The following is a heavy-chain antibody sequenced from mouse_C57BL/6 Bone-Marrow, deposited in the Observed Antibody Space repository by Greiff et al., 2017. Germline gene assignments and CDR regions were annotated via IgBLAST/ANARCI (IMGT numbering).Heavy chain of an antibody. V-gene: IGHV1-63*01. CDR1: GYTFTNYW. D-gene: IGHD1-1*01. CDR2: IYPGGGYT. Sequence: QVQLQQSGAELVRPGTSVKMSCKASGYTFTNYWIGWAKQRPGHGLEWIGDIYPGGGYTNYNEKFKGKDTLTADKSSSTAYMELRSLTSEDSAVYFCARGYGSSHEDYWGQGTTLTVSS. J-gene: IGHJ2*01. CDR3: ARGYGSSHEDY.